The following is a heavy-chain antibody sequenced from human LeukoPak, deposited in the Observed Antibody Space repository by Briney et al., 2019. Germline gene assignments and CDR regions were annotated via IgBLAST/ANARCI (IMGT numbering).Heavy chain of an antibody. Sequence: GGSLRLSCAASGFTFSSYAMHWVRQAPGKGLEWVAVISYDGSNKYYADSVKGRFTISRDNSKNTVSLQMNSLRAEDTAVYYCARDLGYGGNSRYFQHWGQGTLVTVSS. J-gene: IGHJ1*01. D-gene: IGHD4-23*01. CDR2: ISYDGSNK. CDR1: GFTFSSYA. CDR3: ARDLGYGGNSRYFQH. V-gene: IGHV3-30*04.